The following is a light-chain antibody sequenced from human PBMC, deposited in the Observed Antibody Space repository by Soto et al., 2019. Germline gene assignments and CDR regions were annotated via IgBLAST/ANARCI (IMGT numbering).Light chain of an antibody. Sequence: EIVLTQSPGTLSLSPGERATLSCRASQSVSSSYLAWYQQKPGQAPRLLIYGASSRATGIPDRFSGSGPGTDFTLTISSLEPEDLAVYYCQQYDSSPMTFGQGTKVEIK. CDR2: GAS. CDR1: QSVSSSY. CDR3: QQYDSSPMT. V-gene: IGKV3-20*01. J-gene: IGKJ1*01.